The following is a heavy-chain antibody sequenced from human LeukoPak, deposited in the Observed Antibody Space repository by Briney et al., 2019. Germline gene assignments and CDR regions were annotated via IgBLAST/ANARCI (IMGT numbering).Heavy chain of an antibody. V-gene: IGHV1-18*04. J-gene: IGHJ5*02. Sequence: GASVKGSCKASGYTFTSYGISWVRQDPGQRLEWMGWISTYNGNTNYAQKLQGRVTMTSDTSTSTAYMELRSLRADDTAVYYGARTGYNWNDVGFDPWGQGTLVTVSS. CDR2: ISTYNGNT. CDR3: ARTGYNWNDVGFDP. D-gene: IGHD1-1*01. CDR1: GYTFTSYG.